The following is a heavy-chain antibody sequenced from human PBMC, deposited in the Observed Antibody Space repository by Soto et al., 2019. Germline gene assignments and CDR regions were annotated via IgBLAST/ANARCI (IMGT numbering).Heavy chain of an antibody. V-gene: IGHV3-23*01. D-gene: IGHD4-17*01. CDR2: ITGSGGST. J-gene: IGHJ4*02. Sequence: EVQLLECGGGLVQPGGSLRLSCAASGFTFSTYAMIWVRQAPGKGLERVSVITGSGGSTYYADSVKGRFTISRDTSNDTLFLQMDSPRAEDTAGYFCAKDRYGDYGGIDYWGQGTMVTVSS. CDR3: AKDRYGDYGGIDY. CDR1: GFTFSTYA.